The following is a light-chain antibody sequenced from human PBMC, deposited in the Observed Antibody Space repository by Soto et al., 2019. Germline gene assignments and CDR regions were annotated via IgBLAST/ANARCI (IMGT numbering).Light chain of an antibody. V-gene: IGKV3-20*01. J-gene: IGKJ5*01. Sequence: EIVLTQSPGTLSLSPGERDTLSCRASQSVDSKYLAWYQQKPGQAPRLLIYGASSRATGLPARFSGSGSGTDFTLTISRLEPDDFAVYYCQQYGRSPPSITFGQGTRLEI. CDR3: QQYGRSPPSIT. CDR1: QSVDSKY. CDR2: GAS.